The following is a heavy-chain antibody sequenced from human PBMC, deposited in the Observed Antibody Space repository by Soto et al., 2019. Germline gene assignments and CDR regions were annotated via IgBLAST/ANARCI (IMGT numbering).Heavy chain of an antibody. CDR1: GFTFSSYW. CDR3: ARTKDYDFWSGYYMRYFDY. D-gene: IGHD3-3*01. J-gene: IGHJ4*02. CDR2: IKQDGSEK. Sequence: PGGSLRLSCAASGFTFSSYWMSWVHQAPGKGLEWVANIKQDGSEKYYVDSVKGRFTISRDNAKNSLYLQMNSLRAEDTAVYYCARTKDYDFWSGYYMRYFDYWGQGTLVTVSS. V-gene: IGHV3-7*03.